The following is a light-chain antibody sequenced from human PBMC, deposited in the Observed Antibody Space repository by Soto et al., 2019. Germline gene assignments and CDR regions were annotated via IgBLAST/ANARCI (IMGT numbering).Light chain of an antibody. CDR3: QQSHITPWT. J-gene: IGKJ1*01. Sequence: TPSALPISPPAADRATITCLASQTISSWLAWYQQKPGKAPKLLIYAASSLQSGVPSRFSGSGSGTDFTLTISSLQPEDFATFYCQQSHITPWTFGQGTKVDIK. V-gene: IGKV1-39*01. CDR1: QTISSW. CDR2: AAS.